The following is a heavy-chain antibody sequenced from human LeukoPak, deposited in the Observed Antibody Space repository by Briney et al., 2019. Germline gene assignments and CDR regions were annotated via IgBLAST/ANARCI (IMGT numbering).Heavy chain of an antibody. J-gene: IGHJ4*02. V-gene: IGHV3-30*02. D-gene: IGHD1-1*01. CDR2: IRYDGRNK. CDR3: AKGGSNNWSFDN. CDR1: GLTFSNYG. Sequence: GGSLRLSCAAAGLTFSNYGMHWVRQAPGKGVQWVAYIRYDGRNKYSADSVKGRFTIYRDNSKSTLYLQMNSLRPEDTAVYYCAKGGSNNWSFDNWGQGTLVTVSS.